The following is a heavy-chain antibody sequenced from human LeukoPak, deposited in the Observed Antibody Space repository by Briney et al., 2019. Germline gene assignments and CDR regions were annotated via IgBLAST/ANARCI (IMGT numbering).Heavy chain of an antibody. CDR1: GYTFSDYY. CDR2: VNPNSGGT. V-gene: IGHV1-2*02. Sequence: ASVKVSCKASGYTFSDYYMHWVRQAPGQGLEWMGWVNPNSGGTNYAQKVQGRFTMTRNTSINTAYMEVSGLRSVDTAVYYCSRGAPTIAMAGTGLDYWGQGTLVAVSS. J-gene: IGHJ4*02. CDR3: SRGAPTIAMAGTGLDY. D-gene: IGHD6-19*01.